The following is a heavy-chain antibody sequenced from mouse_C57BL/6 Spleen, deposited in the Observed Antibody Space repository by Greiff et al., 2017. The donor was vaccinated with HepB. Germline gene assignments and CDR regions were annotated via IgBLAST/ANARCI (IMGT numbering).Heavy chain of an antibody. CDR2: IDPNSGGT. CDR3: TYTVVAKGYFDY. J-gene: IGHJ2*01. D-gene: IGHD1-1*01. V-gene: IGHV1-62-3*01. CDR1: GYTFTSYW. Sequence: QVQLQQPGAELVKPGASVKLSCKASGYTFTSYWMHWVKQRPGRGLEWIGRIDPNSGGTKYNEKFKGKAKLTAVTSASTAYMELSSLTNEDSAVYYCTYTVVAKGYFDYWGQGTTLTVSS.